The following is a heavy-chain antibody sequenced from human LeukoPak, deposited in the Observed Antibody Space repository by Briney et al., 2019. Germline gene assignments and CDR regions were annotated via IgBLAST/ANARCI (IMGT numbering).Heavy chain of an antibody. CDR1: GYTFTSYG. CDR2: ISAYNGNT. V-gene: IGHV1-18*01. Sequence: ASVKVSCKASGYTFTSYGISWVRQAPGHGLEWMGWISAYNGNTNYAQKLQGRVTMATDTSTSTAYMELRSLRSDDTAVYYCARESSSWSTIDYWGQGTLVTVSS. J-gene: IGHJ4*02. D-gene: IGHD6-13*01. CDR3: ARESSSWSTIDY.